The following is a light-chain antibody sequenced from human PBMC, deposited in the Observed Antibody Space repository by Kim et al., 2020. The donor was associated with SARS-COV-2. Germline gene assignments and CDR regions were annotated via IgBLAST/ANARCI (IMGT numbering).Light chain of an antibody. J-gene: IGLJ1*01. CDR1: SSDVGDYNY. CDR2: EVN. V-gene: IGLV2-14*01. Sequence: QSVLTQPASVSGSPGQSITISCTGTSSDVGDYNYVSWYQQYPGKAPKLMIYEVNNRPSGVSNRFSGSKSGNTASLTISGLQAEDEADYYCSSYTSSTTLAYVFGTGTKVTVL. CDR3: SSYTSSTTLAYV.